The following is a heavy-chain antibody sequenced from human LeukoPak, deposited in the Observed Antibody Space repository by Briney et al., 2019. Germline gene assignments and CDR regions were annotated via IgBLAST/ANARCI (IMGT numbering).Heavy chain of an antibody. Sequence: SETLSLTCTVSGGSISSGGYYWSWIRQHLGKGLEWIGYIYYSGSTYYNPSLKSRVTISVDTSKNQFSLKLSSVTAADTAVYYCARLDTSNYVWGSYRYGTFDYWGQGTLVTVSS. D-gene: IGHD3-16*02. CDR1: GGSISSGGYY. V-gene: IGHV4-31*03. CDR2: IYYSGST. CDR3: ARLDTSNYVWGSYRYGTFDY. J-gene: IGHJ4*02.